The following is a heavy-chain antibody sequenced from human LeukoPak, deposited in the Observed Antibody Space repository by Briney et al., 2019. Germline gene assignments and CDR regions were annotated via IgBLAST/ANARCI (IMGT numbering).Heavy chain of an antibody. Sequence: GGSLRLSCAVSGYTFSSYGMHWVRQAPGKGLEWVEFIGYDGSNKYYADSVKGRFTIPRDNSKNTLYLQMNSLRAEDTAVYYCAKDLLWFGEFEYYFDYWGQGILVTVSS. V-gene: IGHV3-30*02. CDR2: IGYDGSNK. J-gene: IGHJ4*02. CDR1: GYTFSSYG. D-gene: IGHD3-10*01. CDR3: AKDLLWFGEFEYYFDY.